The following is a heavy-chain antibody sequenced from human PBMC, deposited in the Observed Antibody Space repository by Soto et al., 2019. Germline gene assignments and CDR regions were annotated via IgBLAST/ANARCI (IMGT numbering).Heavy chain of an antibody. V-gene: IGHV4-61*03. CDR1: GGSVSSDFYN. J-gene: IGHJ4*02. CDR3: GRVKRQTFQKKNDY. Sequence: LSLTCTVSGGSVSSDFYNWRWIRQPPGKGLEWVGDIDHSGSTSYNPSLKSRATISVDTSKNHLSLKVTSVTAADTAVYYCGRVKRQTFQKKNDYWGQGILVTVSS. CDR2: IDHSGST.